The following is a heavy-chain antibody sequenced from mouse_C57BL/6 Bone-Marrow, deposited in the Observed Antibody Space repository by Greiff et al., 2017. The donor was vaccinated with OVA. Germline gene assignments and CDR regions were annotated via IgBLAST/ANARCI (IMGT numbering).Heavy chain of an antibody. Sequence: VQLKQSGGDLVKPGGSLKLSCAASGFTFSSYGMSWVRQTPDKRLEWVATISSGGSYTYYPDSVKGRFTISRDNAKNTLYLQMSSLKSEDTAMYYCARHPFYYYGSSPFDYWGQGTTLTVSS. V-gene: IGHV5-6*01. CDR1: GFTFSSYG. CDR2: ISSGGSYT. J-gene: IGHJ2*01. D-gene: IGHD1-1*01. CDR3: ARHPFYYYGSSPFDY.